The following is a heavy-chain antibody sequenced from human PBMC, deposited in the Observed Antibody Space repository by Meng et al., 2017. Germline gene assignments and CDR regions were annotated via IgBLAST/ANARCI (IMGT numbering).Heavy chain of an antibody. CDR3: ARNDCSSTSCYAYHYYGMDV. V-gene: IGHV4-39*07. D-gene: IGHD2-2*01. CDR2: IYYSGST. Sequence: GTLRLSCTVSGGSISSSSYYWGWIRQPPGKGLEWIGSIYYSGSTYYNPSLKSRVTISVDTSKNQFSLKLSSVTAADTAVYYCARNDCSSTSCYAYHYYGMDVRGQGTTVTVSS. CDR1: GGSISSSSYY. J-gene: IGHJ6*02.